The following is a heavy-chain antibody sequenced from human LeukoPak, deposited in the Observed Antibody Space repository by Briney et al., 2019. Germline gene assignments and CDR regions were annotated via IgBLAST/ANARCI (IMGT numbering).Heavy chain of an antibody. CDR3: AIGLRYFDRVRRTPFQH. Sequence: ASVKVSCKASGYTFTGYYMHWVRQAPGQGLEWMGWINPNSGGTKYAQKFQGRVTMTWDTSIRTAHMELSWMGSDHTAVYYCAIGLRYFDRVRRTPFQHWGQGTLVSVSS. D-gene: IGHD3-9*01. CDR1: GYTFTGYY. CDR2: INPNSGGT. V-gene: IGHV1-2*02. J-gene: IGHJ1*01.